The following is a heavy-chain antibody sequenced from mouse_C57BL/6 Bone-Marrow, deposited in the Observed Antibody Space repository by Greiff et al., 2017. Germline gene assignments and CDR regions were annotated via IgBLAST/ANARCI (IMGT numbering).Heavy chain of an antibody. CDR1: GFTFSNYW. CDR3: TEGTGTRYFDV. V-gene: IGHV6-3*01. CDR2: IRLKSDNYAT. D-gene: IGHD4-1*01. J-gene: IGHJ1*03. Sequence: EVHLVESGGGLVQPGGSMKLSCVSSGFTFSNYWMNWVRQSPEKGLEWVAQIRLKSDNYATHYAESVKGRFTISRDDSKSSVYLQMNNVRAEDTGIYYCTEGTGTRYFDVWGTGTTVTVSS.